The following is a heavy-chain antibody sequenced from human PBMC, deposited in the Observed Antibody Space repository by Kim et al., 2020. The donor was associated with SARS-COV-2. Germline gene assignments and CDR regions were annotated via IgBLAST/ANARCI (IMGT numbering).Heavy chain of an antibody. CDR2: ISSSSSYI. D-gene: IGHD2-2*01. CDR1: GFTFSSYS. CDR3: ARDDVVVVTAAIAAFDI. J-gene: IGHJ3*02. Sequence: GGSLRLSCAASGFTFSSYSMNWVRQAPGKGLEWVSSISSSSSYIYYADSVKGRFTISRDNAKNSLYLQMNSLRAEDTAVYYCARDDVVVVTAAIAAFDIWGQGTMVTVSS. V-gene: IGHV3-21*01.